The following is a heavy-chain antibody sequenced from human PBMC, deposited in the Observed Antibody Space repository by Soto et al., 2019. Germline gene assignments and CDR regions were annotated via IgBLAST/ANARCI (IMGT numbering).Heavy chain of an antibody. D-gene: IGHD1-26*01. CDR1: GYTFTSYG. CDR2: ISAYNGNT. J-gene: IGHJ4*02. V-gene: IGHV1-18*04. CDR3: AREGPYKWELRPVDY. Sequence: QVQLVQSGAEVKKPGASVKVSCKASGYTFTSYGISWVRQAPGQGLEWMGWISAYNGNTNYAQKRQGGVSVSTGTSTSTAYMELRSLRSDDTAVYYCAREGPYKWELRPVDYWGQGTLVTVSS.